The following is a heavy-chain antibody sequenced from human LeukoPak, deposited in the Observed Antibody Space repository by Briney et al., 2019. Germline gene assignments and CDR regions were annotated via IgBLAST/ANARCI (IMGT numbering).Heavy chain of an antibody. D-gene: IGHD1-26*01. CDR2: ISYDGSNK. Sequence: PGRSLRLSCAASGFTFSSYAMHWVRQAPGKGLEWVAVISYDGSNKYYADSVKGRFTISRDNPKNTLYLQMNSLRAEDTAVYYCARSSGSYYSLFDYWGQGTLVTVSS. CDR1: GFTFSSYA. V-gene: IGHV3-30-3*01. J-gene: IGHJ4*02. CDR3: ARSSGSYYSLFDY.